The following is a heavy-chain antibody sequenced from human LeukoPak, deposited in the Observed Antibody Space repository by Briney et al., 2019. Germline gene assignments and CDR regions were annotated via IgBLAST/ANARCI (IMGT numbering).Heavy chain of an antibody. CDR3: ARDPTYYLRYGYFDS. V-gene: IGHV3-21*06. J-gene: IGHJ4*02. CDR1: GFTFSTSA. CDR2: INNVRSHI. Sequence: PGGSLRLSCAASGFTFSTSAMNWVRQAPGKRLEWVSSINNVRSHIYYADSVRGRFTISRDNANNVLYLQMNSLRAEDTAVYYCARDPTYYLRYGYFDSWGQGTLVTVSS. D-gene: IGHD1-26*01.